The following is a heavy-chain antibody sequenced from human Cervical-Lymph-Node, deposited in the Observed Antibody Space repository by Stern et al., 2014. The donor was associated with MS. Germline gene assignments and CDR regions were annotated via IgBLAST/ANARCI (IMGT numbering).Heavy chain of an antibody. CDR2: IIPIFGTA. CDR3: ARDCRYCSSTSQTQEDAFDI. CDR1: GGTFSSYA. J-gene: IGHJ3*02. V-gene: IGHV1-69*01. D-gene: IGHD2-2*01. Sequence: VKLVQSGAEVKKPGSSVKVSCKASGGTFSSYAISWVRQAPGQGLEWMGGIIPIFGTANYPQKVQGRIPITADESTSTAYMELSSLRSEDTAVYYCARDCRYCSSTSQTQEDAFDIWGQGTMVTVSS.